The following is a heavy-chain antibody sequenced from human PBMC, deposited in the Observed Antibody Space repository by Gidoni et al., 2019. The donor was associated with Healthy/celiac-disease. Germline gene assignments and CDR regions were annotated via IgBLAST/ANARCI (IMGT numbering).Heavy chain of an antibody. CDR2: IRGRGGIT. V-gene: IGHV3-23*01. CDR3: AKGCACQLVRDGYFDY. CDR1: GLTCSSYV. D-gene: IGHD6-6*01. J-gene: IGHJ4*02. Sequence: EVQRLESGGGVVQPGGSLRLSGAAAGLTCSSYVMSWVRQAPGKGLEWVSGIRGRGGITYYANSVKCRFTISRDNSKNTLYLQMNILRAEDTAVYYCAKGCACQLVRDGYFDYWGQGTLVTVSS.